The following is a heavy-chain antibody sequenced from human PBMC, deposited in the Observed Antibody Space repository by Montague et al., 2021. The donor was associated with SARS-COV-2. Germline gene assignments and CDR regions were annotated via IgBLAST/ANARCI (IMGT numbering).Heavy chain of an antibody. Sequence: SVKVSCKVSGYTLTELSMHWVRQAPGKGLEWMGGFDPEDGETIYAQKFQGRVTMTGDTSTDTAYMELSSLRSEDTALYYCATKAIAAAGTFGGYDYWGQGTLVTVSS. CDR2: FDPEDGET. CDR1: GYTLTELS. J-gene: IGHJ4*02. D-gene: IGHD6-13*01. CDR3: ATKAIAAAGTFGGYDY. V-gene: IGHV1-24*01.